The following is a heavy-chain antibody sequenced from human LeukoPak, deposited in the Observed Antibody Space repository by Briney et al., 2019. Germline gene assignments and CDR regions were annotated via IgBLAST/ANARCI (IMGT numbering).Heavy chain of an antibody. D-gene: IGHD3-10*01. CDR3: AGDRTPYASGRNGLDY. J-gene: IGHJ4*02. CDR1: GYTFNTYG. CDR2: ISVETGNT. V-gene: IGHV1-18*01. Sequence: ASVKVSCKPSGYTFNTYGLTWVRQAPGQGLEWMGWISVETGNTKYAQKFQDRLTMTTDTSTSAAYMELRSLRSDDTALYYCAGDRTPYASGRNGLDYWGQGTLVTVSS.